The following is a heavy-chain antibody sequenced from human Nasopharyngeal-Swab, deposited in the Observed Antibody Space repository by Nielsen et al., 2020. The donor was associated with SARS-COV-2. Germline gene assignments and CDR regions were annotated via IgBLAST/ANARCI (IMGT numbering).Heavy chain of an antibody. V-gene: IGHV4-34*01. J-gene: IGHJ5*02. CDR3: AREQIYYGSGSYYPNWFDP. CDR1: GGSFSGYY. Sequence: SETLSLTCAVYGGSFSGYYWSWIRQPPGKGLEWIGEINHSGSTNYNPSLKSRVTISVDTSKSQFSLKLSSVTAADTAVYYCAREQIYYGSGSYYPNWFDPWGQGTLVTVSS. D-gene: IGHD3-10*01. CDR2: INHSGST.